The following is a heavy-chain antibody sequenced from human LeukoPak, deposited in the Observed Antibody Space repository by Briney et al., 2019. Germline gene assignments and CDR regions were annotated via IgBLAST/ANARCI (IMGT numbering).Heavy chain of an antibody. D-gene: IGHD6-19*01. J-gene: IGHJ4*02. CDR1: GGSISSGDYY. Sequence: SQTLSLTCTVSGGSISSGDYYWSWIRQPPGKGLEWIGYIYYSGSTYYNPPLKSRVTISVDTSKNQFSLKLSSVTAADTAVYYCARLGRQWLFSIDYWGQGTLVTVSS. CDR3: ARLGRQWLFSIDY. V-gene: IGHV4-30-4*01. CDR2: IYYSGST.